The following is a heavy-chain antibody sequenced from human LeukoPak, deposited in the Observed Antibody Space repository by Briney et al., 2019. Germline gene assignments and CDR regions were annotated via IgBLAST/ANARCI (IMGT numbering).Heavy chain of an antibody. CDR2: ISYDGSNK. D-gene: IGHD3-22*01. CDR3: ARDSEVVVVIHDFDY. CDR1: GFTFSSYA. Sequence: GGSLRLSCAASGFTFSSYAMHWVRQAPGKGLEWVAVISYDGSNKYYADSVKGRFTISRDSSKNTLYLQMNSLRAEDTAVYYCARDSEVVVVIHDFDYWGQGTLVTVPS. J-gene: IGHJ4*02. V-gene: IGHV3-30-3*01.